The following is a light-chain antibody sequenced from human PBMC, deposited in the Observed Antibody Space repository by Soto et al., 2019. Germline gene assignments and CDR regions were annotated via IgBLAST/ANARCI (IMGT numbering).Light chain of an antibody. CDR1: QSVSNY. V-gene: IGKV3-11*01. Sequence: ETVMTQSPATLSVSPGGRATLSCRASQSVSNYLAWYQQKTGQAPRLLIYDVSTRATGVPARFSGGGSGTDFTLSISSLEPEDFAVYYCQQRSDWLTFGGGTKVDIK. J-gene: IGKJ4*01. CDR3: QQRSDWLT. CDR2: DVS.